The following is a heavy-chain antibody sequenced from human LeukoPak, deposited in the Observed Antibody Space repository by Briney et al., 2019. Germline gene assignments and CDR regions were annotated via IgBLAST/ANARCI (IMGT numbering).Heavy chain of an antibody. CDR2: ISYDGSNK. D-gene: IGHD1-1*01. Sequence: GRSLRLSCAASGFTFSSYAMHWVRQAPGKGLEWVAVISYDGSNKYYADSVKGRFTISRDNSKNTLYLQMNSLRAEDTAVYYCARDPPGTAPMDVWGKGTTVTVSS. J-gene: IGHJ6*03. CDR1: GFTFSSYA. CDR3: ARDPPGTAPMDV. V-gene: IGHV3-30*01.